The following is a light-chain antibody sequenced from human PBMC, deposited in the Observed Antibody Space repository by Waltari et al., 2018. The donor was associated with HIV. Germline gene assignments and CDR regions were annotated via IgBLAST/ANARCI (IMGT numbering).Light chain of an antibody. Sequence: EIVMTQSPVTLSESPGERATLSCRASQSVYSNLAWYQQKPGQAPRLVIYGASTMATGIPARFSGSGSGTEFTLTISSLQSEDFALYYCQQYYDWPLTFGGGTKVEIK. CDR3: QQYYDWPLT. CDR1: QSVYSN. V-gene: IGKV3-15*01. J-gene: IGKJ4*01. CDR2: GAS.